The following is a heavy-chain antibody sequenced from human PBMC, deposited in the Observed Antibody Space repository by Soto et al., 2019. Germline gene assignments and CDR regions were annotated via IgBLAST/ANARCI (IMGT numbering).Heavy chain of an antibody. CDR2: ISAYDGKT. CDR3: ARDPHEFWTSYWFDP. Sequence: GASVKVSCKTSGYTFNTYGINWVRQAPGQGLELMGWISAYDGKTTYAEKFRGRVTLTTDTSTRTAYMELRSLRSADAAIYYCARDPHEFWTSYWFDPWGQGTPVTVSS. J-gene: IGHJ5*02. CDR1: GYTFNTYG. V-gene: IGHV1-18*01. D-gene: IGHD3-3*01.